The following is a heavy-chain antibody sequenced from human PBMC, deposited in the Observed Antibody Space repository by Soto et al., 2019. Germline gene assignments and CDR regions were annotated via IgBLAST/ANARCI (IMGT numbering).Heavy chain of an antibody. V-gene: IGHV4-30-4*01. Sequence: TSETLSLTCTVSGGSISSGDYYWSWIRQPPGKGLEWIGYIYYSGSTYYNPSLKSRVTISVDTSKNQFSLKLSSVTAADTAVYYCARAPPYYYGSGSSTSYFDYWGQGTLVTVSS. CDR1: GGSISSGDYY. J-gene: IGHJ4*02. CDR2: IYYSGST. CDR3: ARAPPYYYGSGSSTSYFDY. D-gene: IGHD3-10*01.